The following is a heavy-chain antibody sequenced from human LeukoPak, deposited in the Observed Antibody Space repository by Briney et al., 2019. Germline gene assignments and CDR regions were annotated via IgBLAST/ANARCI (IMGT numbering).Heavy chain of an antibody. D-gene: IGHD3-9*01. CDR2: ISDRGDST. Sequence: PGGSLRLSSAASGFTITTYAMGWVRQAPGKGLEWVSVISDRGDSTHYADSVKGRFTISRDSSKNTLYLQMNSLRGEDTAVYYCAKGRWGLTINNFDIWGQGTMVTVSS. CDR3: AKGRWGLTINNFDI. CDR1: GFTITTYA. V-gene: IGHV3-23*01. J-gene: IGHJ3*02.